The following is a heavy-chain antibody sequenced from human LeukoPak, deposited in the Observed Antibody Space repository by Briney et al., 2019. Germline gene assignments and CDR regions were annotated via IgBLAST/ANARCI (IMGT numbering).Heavy chain of an antibody. Sequence: ASVKVSCKASGYTFTSYDINWVRQATGQGLEWMGWMNPNSGNTGYAKKFQGRVTMTRNTSISTAYMELSSLRSEDTAVYYCARGQSSSWQYYYYYYYGMDVWGQGTTVTVSS. CDR3: ARGQSSSWQYYYYYYYGMDV. CDR1: GYTFTSYD. J-gene: IGHJ6*02. CDR2: MNPNSGNT. D-gene: IGHD6-13*01. V-gene: IGHV1-8*01.